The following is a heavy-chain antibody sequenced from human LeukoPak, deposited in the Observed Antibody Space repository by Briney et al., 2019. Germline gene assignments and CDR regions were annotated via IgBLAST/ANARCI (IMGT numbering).Heavy chain of an antibody. CDR3: ARDRRTPLTDYFDY. V-gene: IGHV3-74*01. CDR2: INSDGSST. J-gene: IGHJ4*02. D-gene: IGHD2-15*01. Sequence: GRSLRLSCAASGFTFSRYGMHWVRQAPGKGLVWVSRINSDGSSTSYADSVKGRFTISRDNAKNTLYLQMNSLRAEDTAVYYCARDRRTPLTDYFDYWGQGTLVTVSS. CDR1: GFTFSRYG.